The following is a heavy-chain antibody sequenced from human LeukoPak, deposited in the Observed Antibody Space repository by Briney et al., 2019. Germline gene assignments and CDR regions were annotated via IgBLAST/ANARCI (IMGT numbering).Heavy chain of an antibody. D-gene: IGHD5-24*01. CDR3: ARHLRWLQPFDY. Sequence: PSETLSLTCTVSGGSISSGSYYRSWIRQPPGKGLEWIGYIYYSGSTNYNPSLKSRVTISVDTSKNQFSLKLSSVTAADTAVYYCARHLRWLQPFDYWGQGTLVTVSS. CDR2: IYYSGST. V-gene: IGHV4-61*01. CDR1: GGSISSGSYY. J-gene: IGHJ4*02.